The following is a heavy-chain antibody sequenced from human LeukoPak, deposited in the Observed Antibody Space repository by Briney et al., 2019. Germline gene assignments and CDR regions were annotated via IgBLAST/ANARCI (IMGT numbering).Heavy chain of an antibody. CDR3: AELGITMIGGV. V-gene: IGHV3-7*01. J-gene: IGHJ6*04. Sequence: GGSLRLSCAASGFTFRSYWMSWVRQAPGKRLEWVANIKQDGSDRGYVDSVKGRFTISRDNAKNSLYLQMNSLRAEDTAVYYCAELGITMIGGVWGKGTTVTISS. CDR1: GFTFRSYW. D-gene: IGHD3-10*02. CDR2: IKQDGSDR.